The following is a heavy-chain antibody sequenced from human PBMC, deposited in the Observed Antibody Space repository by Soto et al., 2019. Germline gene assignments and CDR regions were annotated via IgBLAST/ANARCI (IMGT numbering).Heavy chain of an antibody. CDR3: ARSGYSSGWYHWYFDL. CDR2: INAGNGNT. CDR1: GYTFTNYG. D-gene: IGHD6-19*01. J-gene: IGHJ2*01. Sequence: ASVKVSCKASGYTFTNYGIHWVRQAPGQRLECMGWINAGNGNTKYSPNFQGRVTITRDTSASTAYMELSSLRSEDTAVFYCARSGYSSGWYHWYFDLWGRGTLVTVS. V-gene: IGHV1-3*01.